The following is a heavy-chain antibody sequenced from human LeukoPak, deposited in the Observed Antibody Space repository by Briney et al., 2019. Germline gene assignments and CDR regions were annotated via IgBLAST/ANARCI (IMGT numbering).Heavy chain of an antibody. CDR1: GGSFSGYY. D-gene: IGHD3-10*01. V-gene: IGHV4-34*01. CDR2: INHSGST. Sequence: PSETLSLTCAVYGGSFSGYYWSWIRQPPGKGLEWIGEINHSGSTNYNPSLKSRITISVDTSKNQFSLKLSSVTAADTAVYYCARGRITMVRGVQNWGSCFDYWGQGTLVTVSS. J-gene: IGHJ4*02. CDR3: ARGRITMVRGVQNWGSCFDY.